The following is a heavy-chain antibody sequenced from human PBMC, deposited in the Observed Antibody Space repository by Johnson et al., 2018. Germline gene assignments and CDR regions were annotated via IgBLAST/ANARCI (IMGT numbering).Heavy chain of an antibody. Sequence: QVQLQESGGGVVQPGRSLRLSCGASGFTFSKYGMHWVRQAPGKGLEWVALIWYDGSNKYYADSVKGRFTISRDNSKNTLYLQMSGLRAEDTGMYYCGRDPSSNYSYAMDVGGQGTTVTVSS. CDR3: GRDPSSNYSYAMDV. CDR1: GFTFSKYG. D-gene: IGHD6-19*01. CDR2: IWYDGSNK. V-gene: IGHV3-33*01. J-gene: IGHJ6*02.